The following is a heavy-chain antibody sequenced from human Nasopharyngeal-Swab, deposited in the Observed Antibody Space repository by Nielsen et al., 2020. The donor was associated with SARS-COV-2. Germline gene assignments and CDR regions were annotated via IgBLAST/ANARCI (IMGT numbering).Heavy chain of an antibody. CDR3: ARAGDAYDFWSGYPDYYGMDV. Sequence: SETLSLTCTVSGGSISSYYWSWIRQPPGKGLEWIGYIYYSGSTNYNPSLKSRVTISVDTSKNQFSLKLSSVTAADTAVYYCARAGDAYDFWSGYPDYYGMDVWGQGTTVTVPS. CDR1: GGSISSYY. CDR2: IYYSGST. D-gene: IGHD3-3*01. V-gene: IGHV4-59*01. J-gene: IGHJ6*02.